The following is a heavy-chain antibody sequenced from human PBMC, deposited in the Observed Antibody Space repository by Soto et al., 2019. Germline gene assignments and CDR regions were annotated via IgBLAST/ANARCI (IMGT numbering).Heavy chain of an antibody. CDR2: VSASGLNT. J-gene: IGHJ5*02. CDR1: GCTFSTYA. Sequence: GGSLRLSWAASGCTFSTYAMPRVRQAPGKGLEWVSGVSASGLNTDYADPVKGRFYISRDNSKNTVSLHMNSLRAEDTALYYCAKENWANPESWGQGTLVTLSS. CDR3: AKENWANPES. V-gene: IGHV3-23*01. D-gene: IGHD7-27*01.